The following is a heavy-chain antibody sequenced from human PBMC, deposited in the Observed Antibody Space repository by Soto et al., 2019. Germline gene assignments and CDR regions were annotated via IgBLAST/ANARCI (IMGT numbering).Heavy chain of an antibody. CDR1: GFLFNSYG. Sequence: EVQLVESGGGLAKPGGSLRLSCAASGFLFNSYGMNWVRLSPGRGLEWISSISSTSTYIEYADSVKGRFIISRDNAEISLLLCINSLRAEDTAVYYCTRDRSSGMVFPDFDFWGQGALVTVSS. CDR3: TRDRSSGMVFPDFDF. V-gene: IGHV3-21*01. J-gene: IGHJ4*02. CDR2: ISSTSTYI. D-gene: IGHD3-10*01.